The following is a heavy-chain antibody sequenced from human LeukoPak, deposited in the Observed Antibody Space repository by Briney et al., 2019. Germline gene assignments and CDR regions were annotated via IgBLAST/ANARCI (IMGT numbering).Heavy chain of an antibody. CDR1: GYTFTDYY. J-gene: IGHJ4*02. V-gene: IGHV1-2*02. CDR3: ARDGGLDF. D-gene: IGHD3-3*01. CDR2: INPYNSGT. Sequence: GASVKVSRKASGYTFTDYYIHWVRQAPGQGLEWMGWINPYNSGTNYAQQFQGRVAMTRDTSIGTAYMELSRLTSDDTAVYYCARDGGLDFWGQGTLVTVSS.